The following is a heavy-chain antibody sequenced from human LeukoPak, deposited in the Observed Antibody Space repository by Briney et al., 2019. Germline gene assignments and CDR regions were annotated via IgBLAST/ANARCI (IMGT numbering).Heavy chain of an antibody. J-gene: IGHJ4*02. Sequence: GGSLRLSCAASGFSINKFGMHSVRQAPGKGLEWVSLIWYDGSNKKYADSVKGRFTISRDNSKNTLYLQMNSLRAEDTAVYYCATIAGGSGSYHDVGDKNFDYWGQGILVTVSS. V-gene: IGHV3-33*01. CDR1: GFSINKFG. CDR3: ATIAGGSGSYHDVGDKNFDY. CDR2: IWYDGSNK. D-gene: IGHD3-10*01.